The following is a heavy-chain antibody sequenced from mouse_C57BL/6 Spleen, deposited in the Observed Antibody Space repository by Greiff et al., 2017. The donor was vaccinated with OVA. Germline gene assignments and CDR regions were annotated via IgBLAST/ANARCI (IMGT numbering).Heavy chain of an antibody. D-gene: IGHD2-4*01. CDR1: GYTFTDYE. J-gene: IGHJ2*01. CDR3: TRSDDYDDYFDY. Sequence: VQLQQSGAELVRPGASVTLSCKASGYTFTDYEMHWVKQTPVHGLEWIGAIDPETGGTAYNQKFKGKAILTADKSSSTAYMELRSLTSEDSAVYYCTRSDDYDDYFDYWGQGTTLTVSS. CDR2: IDPETGGT. V-gene: IGHV1-15*01.